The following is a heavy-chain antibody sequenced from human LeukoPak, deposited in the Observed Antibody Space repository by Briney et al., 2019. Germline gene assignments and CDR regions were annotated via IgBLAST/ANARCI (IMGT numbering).Heavy chain of an antibody. J-gene: IGHJ2*01. D-gene: IGHD7-27*01. CDR2: ITGSSTWT. V-gene: IGHV3-23*01. Sequence: GGSLRLSCEASGFTFSTYGWTWVRQAPGKGLEWVAGITGSSTWTYYADSVKGRFTISRDNSKNTLHLQMDSLRAEDTAIYYCARELVSLGTGYFDLWGRGTPVTVSS. CDR1: GFTFSTYG. CDR3: ARELVSLGTGYFDL.